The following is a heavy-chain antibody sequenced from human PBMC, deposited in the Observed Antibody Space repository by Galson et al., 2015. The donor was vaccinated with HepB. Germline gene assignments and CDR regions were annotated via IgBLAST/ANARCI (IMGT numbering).Heavy chain of an antibody. D-gene: IGHD5-12*01. CDR3: AKDQGSYDFSYYGMDV. J-gene: IGHJ6*02. CDR1: GFAFSSYA. CDR2: TAYNGNRE. Sequence: SLRLSCAASGFAFSSYAMHWVREAPGKGLEWVAGTAYNGNREYYGDSVRGRFTIARDNSKNTLYLEIKCLRAEDTAVYYCAKDQGSYDFSYYGMDVWGQGTTVSVSS. V-gene: IGHV3-30*18.